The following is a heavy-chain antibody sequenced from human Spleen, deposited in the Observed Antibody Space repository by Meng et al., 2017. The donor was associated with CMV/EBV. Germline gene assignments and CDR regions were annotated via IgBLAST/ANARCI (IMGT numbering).Heavy chain of an antibody. CDR3: AKAQLGYCSGGSCYYFDY. V-gene: IGHV3-48*04. CDR1: GFTFSSYS. D-gene: IGHD2-15*01. CDR2: ISSSSSTI. J-gene: IGHJ4*02. Sequence: GGSLRLSCAASGFTFSSYSMNWVRQAPGKGLEWVSYISSSSSTIYYADSVKGRFTISRDNAKNSLYLQMNSLRAEDTALYYCAKAQLGYCSGGSCYYFDYWGQGTLVTVSS.